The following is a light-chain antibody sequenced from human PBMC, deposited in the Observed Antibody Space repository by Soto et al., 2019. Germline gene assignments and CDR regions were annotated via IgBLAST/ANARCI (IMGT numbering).Light chain of an antibody. J-gene: IGKJ5*01. CDR1: QSVSNNY. CDR2: DVS. Sequence: EILLTQSPGTLSLSPGERATLSFKASQSVSNNYLAWYQQKPGQPPRLLIYDVSNRATGIPARFSGSGSGTDFTLTITSLEPEDFAVYFCHQRYNWPRVTFGLGTRLEIK. V-gene: IGKV3D-20*02. CDR3: HQRYNWPRVT.